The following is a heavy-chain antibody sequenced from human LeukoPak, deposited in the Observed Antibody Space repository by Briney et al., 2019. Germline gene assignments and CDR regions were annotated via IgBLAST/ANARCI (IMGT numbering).Heavy chain of an antibody. V-gene: IGHV1-8*01. CDR1: GYTFTTYD. CDR3: TRHTSPTFDY. D-gene: IGHD2-2*01. CDR2: MNPNSGNT. Sequence: ASVKVSCKASGYTFTTYDISWVRQATGQGLEWMGWMNPNSGNTGYAQKFQGRVTITRSTSMNTAYMELSSLRSEDTAVYYCTRHTSPTFDYWGQGTLVTVSS. J-gene: IGHJ4*02.